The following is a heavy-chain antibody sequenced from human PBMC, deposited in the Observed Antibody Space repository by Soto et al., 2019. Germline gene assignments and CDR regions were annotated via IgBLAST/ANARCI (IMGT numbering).Heavy chain of an antibody. Sequence: GASVKVSFKASGYTFTYRYLHWVRQAPGQALEWMGWITPFNGNTNYAQKFQDRVTITRDRSMSTAYMELSSLRSEDTAMYYCATALGGSYYEDAFDIWGQGTMVTVSS. CDR3: ATALGGSYYEDAFDI. D-gene: IGHD1-26*01. CDR1: GYTFTYRY. CDR2: ITPFNGNT. J-gene: IGHJ3*02. V-gene: IGHV1-45*02.